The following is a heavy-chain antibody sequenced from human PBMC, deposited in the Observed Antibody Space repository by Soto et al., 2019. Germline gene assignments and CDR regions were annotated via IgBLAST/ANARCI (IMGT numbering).Heavy chain of an antibody. CDR1: GGTFSSYA. J-gene: IGHJ4*02. V-gene: IGHV1-69*06. CDR3: ATPNDRTYYDFWSGPLDY. Sequence: SVKISCKASGGTFSSYAITWVRQAPGPGLEWMGGVIPIFGTANYAQKFQGRVTITADKSTSTAYMELSSLRSEDTAVYYCATPNDRTYYDFWSGPLDYWGQEPLVTVSS. D-gene: IGHD3-3*01. CDR2: VIPIFGTA.